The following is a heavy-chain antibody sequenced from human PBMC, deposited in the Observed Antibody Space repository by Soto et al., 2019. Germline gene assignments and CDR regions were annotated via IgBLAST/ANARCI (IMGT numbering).Heavy chain of an antibody. Sequence: ASVKVSCKASGYTFTSYGISWVRQAPGQGLEWMGWISAYNGNTNYAQKLQGRVTMTTDTSTSTAYMELRSLRSDDTAVYYCARPHDYGDYLTRKFIYYYYGMDVWGQGTTVTVSS. J-gene: IGHJ6*02. CDR1: GYTFTSYG. V-gene: IGHV1-18*01. D-gene: IGHD4-17*01. CDR2: ISAYNGNT. CDR3: ARPHDYGDYLTRKFIYYYYGMDV.